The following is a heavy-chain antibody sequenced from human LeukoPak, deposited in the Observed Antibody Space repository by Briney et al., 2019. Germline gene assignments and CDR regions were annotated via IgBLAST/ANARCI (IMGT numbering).Heavy chain of an antibody. CDR2: ISAYNGNT. CDR3: ARDKKGELLIYPDY. V-gene: IGHV1-18*01. CDR1: GYTFTSCG. J-gene: IGHJ4*02. D-gene: IGHD1-26*01. Sequence: ASVKVSCKASGYTFTSCGISWVRQAPGQGLEWMGWISAYNGNTNYAQKLQGRVTMTTDTSTSTAYMELRSLRSDDTAVYYCARDKKGELLIYPDYWGQGTLVTVSS.